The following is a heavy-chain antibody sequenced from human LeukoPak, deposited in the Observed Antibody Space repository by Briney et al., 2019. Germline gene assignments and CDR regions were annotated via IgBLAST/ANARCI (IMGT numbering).Heavy chain of an antibody. CDR1: GFPFSDYY. CDR2: ISSSGSNI. D-gene: IGHD2-2*01. Sequence: PGGSLRLSCVASGFPFSDYYMSWIRQAPGKGLDWVSYISSSGSNIYHADSVKGRFTISRDNAKNSLYLHMNSLRAEDTAVYYCARGFDCSTTSCSCMDVWGQGTTVTVSS. CDR3: ARGFDCSTTSCSCMDV. V-gene: IGHV3-11*01. J-gene: IGHJ6*02.